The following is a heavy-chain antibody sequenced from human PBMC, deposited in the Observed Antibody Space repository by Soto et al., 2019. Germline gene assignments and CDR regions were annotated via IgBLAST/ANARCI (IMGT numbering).Heavy chain of an antibody. J-gene: IGHJ3*02. CDR3: ARGKYYYDSSVAFDI. Sequence: GASVKLSCKASGYTFTSYYMHWVRQAPGQGLEWMGIINPSGGSTTYAQKFQGRVTMTRDTSTSTVYMELSSLRSEDTAVYYCARGKYYYDSSVAFDIWGQGTMVTVSS. CDR2: INPSGGST. CDR1: GYTFTSYY. D-gene: IGHD3-22*01. V-gene: IGHV1-46*01.